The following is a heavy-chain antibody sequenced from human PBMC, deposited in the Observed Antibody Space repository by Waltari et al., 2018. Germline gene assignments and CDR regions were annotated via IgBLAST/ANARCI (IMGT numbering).Heavy chain of an antibody. D-gene: IGHD2-8*01. CDR1: GFTFSSDS. CDR3: ASRCTNGVCSDY. Sequence: EVQLVESGGGLVKPGGSLRLSCAASGFTFSSDSMNWVRQAPGKGLGWVSSISSSSSYIYYADSVKGRFTISRDNAKNSLYLQMNSLRAEDTAVYYCASRCTNGVCSDYWGQGTLVTVSS. V-gene: IGHV3-21*01. CDR2: ISSSSSYI. J-gene: IGHJ4*02.